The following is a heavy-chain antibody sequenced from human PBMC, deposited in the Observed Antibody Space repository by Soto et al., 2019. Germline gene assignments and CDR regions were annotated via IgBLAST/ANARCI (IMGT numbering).Heavy chain of an antibody. J-gene: IGHJ3*02. CDR3: ATWHLQEHAYDI. CDR1: GFTISGKKY. V-gene: IGHV3-53*01. Sequence: GGSLRLSCAAFGFTISGKKYVAWVRQAPGKGLEWVSALYDLDGAYYADSVKGRFTTSSDSSRTTVYLQMNSLRPDDTAVYSCATWHLQEHAYDIWGQGTMVTVSS. CDR2: LYDLDGA. D-gene: IGHD1-1*01.